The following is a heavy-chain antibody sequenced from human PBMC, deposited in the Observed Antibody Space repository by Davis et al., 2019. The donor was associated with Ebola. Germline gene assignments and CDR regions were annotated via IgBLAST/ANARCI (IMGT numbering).Heavy chain of an antibody. CDR3: ARDLVVAATHGY. Sequence: ASVKVSCKASGYTFTSYAMHWVRQAPGQRLEWMGWISAYNGNTNYAQKLQGRVTMTTDTSTSTAYMELRSLRSDDTAVYYCARDLVVAATHGYWGQGTLVTVSS. D-gene: IGHD2-15*01. V-gene: IGHV1-18*01. CDR2: ISAYNGNT. CDR1: GYTFTSYA. J-gene: IGHJ4*02.